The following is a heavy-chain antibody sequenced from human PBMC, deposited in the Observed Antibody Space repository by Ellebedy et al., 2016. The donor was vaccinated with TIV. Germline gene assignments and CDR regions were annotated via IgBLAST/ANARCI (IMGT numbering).Heavy chain of an antibody. Sequence: GESLKISCAASGFTFSSYGMHWVRQAPGKGLEWVAVIWYDGSNKYYADSVKGRFTISRDNSKNTLYLQMNSLRAEDTALYYCARDRSSGWYYFDYWGQGTLVTVSS. J-gene: IGHJ4*02. CDR3: ARDRSSGWYYFDY. D-gene: IGHD6-19*01. V-gene: IGHV3-33*01. CDR1: GFTFSSYG. CDR2: IWYDGSNK.